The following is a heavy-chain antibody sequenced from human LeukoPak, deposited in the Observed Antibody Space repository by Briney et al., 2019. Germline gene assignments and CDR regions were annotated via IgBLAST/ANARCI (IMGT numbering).Heavy chain of an antibody. V-gene: IGHV1-18*01. CDR2: ISANNGNT. Sequence: ASVKVSCKASGYTFNTYGIIWVRQAPGQGLEWMGWISANNGNTNYAQKLQGRVTMTTDTSTSTAYMELRTLISDDTAVYYCARDRDRSGSQSFWGQGTLVTVSS. J-gene: IGHJ4*02. CDR3: ARDRDRSGSQSF. CDR1: GYTFNTYG. D-gene: IGHD1-26*01.